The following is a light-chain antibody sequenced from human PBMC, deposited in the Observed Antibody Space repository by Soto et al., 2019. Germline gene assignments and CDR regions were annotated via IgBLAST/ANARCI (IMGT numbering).Light chain of an antibody. CDR3: KSYAGSNTYV. Sequence: QSALTQPPSASGSPGQSVTISCSGTKHDIDVYDFVSWYQHHPGKAPRLIIYEVVQRPSGVPDRFSGSKSGNTASLTVSGLQAADEADYFCKSYAGSNTYVFGSGTKVTVL. CDR1: KHDIDVYDF. V-gene: IGLV2-8*01. J-gene: IGLJ1*01. CDR2: EVV.